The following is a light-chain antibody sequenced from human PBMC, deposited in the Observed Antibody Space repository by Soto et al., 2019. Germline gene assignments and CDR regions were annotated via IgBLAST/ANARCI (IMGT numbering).Light chain of an antibody. CDR3: SSYTSSSTLE. J-gene: IGLJ2*01. CDR1: SSDVGGYNY. Sequence: SVLTQPASVSGSPGQSITISCTGTSSDVGGYNYVSWYQQHPGKAPKLMIYEVSNRPSGVSNRFSGSKSGNTASLTISGLQAEDEADYYCSSYTSSSTLEVGGGTQLTVL. CDR2: EVS. V-gene: IGLV2-14*01.